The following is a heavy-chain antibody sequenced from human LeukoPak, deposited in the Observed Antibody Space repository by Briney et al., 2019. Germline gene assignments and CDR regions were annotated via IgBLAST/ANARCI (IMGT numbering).Heavy chain of an antibody. Sequence: GESLRLSCAAAGFTFSNYWMHWVRQAPGKGLVWVSRINSDGSSTSYVDSVKGRFTISRDNAKNTLYLQMNSLRAEDTAVYYCAARYRYANLYRGQGTLVTVSS. J-gene: IGHJ4*02. CDR1: GFTFSNYW. CDR2: INSDGSST. D-gene: IGHD5-18*01. V-gene: IGHV3-74*01. CDR3: AARYRYANLY.